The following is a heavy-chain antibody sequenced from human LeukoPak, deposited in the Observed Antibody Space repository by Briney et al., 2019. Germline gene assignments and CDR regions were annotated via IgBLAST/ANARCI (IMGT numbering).Heavy chain of an antibody. J-gene: IGHJ4*02. CDR2: IIPIFGTA. CDR1: GGTFSSYA. CDR3: ASFDEYSSSSGLGY. Sequence: SVKVSCKASGGTFSSYAISWVRQAPGQGLEWVGGIIPIFGTANYAQKFQGRVTITTDESTSTAYMELSSLRSEDTAVYYCASFDEYSSSSGLGYWGQGTLVTVSS. D-gene: IGHD6-6*01. V-gene: IGHV1-69*05.